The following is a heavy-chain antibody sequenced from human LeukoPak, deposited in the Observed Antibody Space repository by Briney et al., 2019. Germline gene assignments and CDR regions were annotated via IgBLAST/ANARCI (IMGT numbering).Heavy chain of an antibody. Sequence: GGSLRLSCAASGFTFSSYEMNWVRQARGKGLEWVSYISSSGSTIYYADSVKGRFTISRDNAKNSLFLQMNSLRAEDTAVYYCARDGGEWELDYWGQGTLVTVFS. CDR1: GFTFSSYE. CDR3: ARDGGEWELDY. J-gene: IGHJ4*02. V-gene: IGHV3-48*03. CDR2: ISSSGSTI. D-gene: IGHD1-26*01.